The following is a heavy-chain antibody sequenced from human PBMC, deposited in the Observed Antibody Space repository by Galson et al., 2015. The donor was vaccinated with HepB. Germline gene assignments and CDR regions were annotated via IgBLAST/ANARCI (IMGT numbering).Heavy chain of an antibody. CDR3: ARDWNWGLDY. CDR1: GFTFSPIW. CDR2: IKGDGSEE. D-gene: IGHD7-27*01. V-gene: IGHV3-7*03. Sequence: SLRLSCAASGFTFSPIWMSWVRQAPGKGLEWVANIKGDGSEEYYVDSVKGRFTISRDNARNSLYLQMNRLTAEDTALYYCARDWNWGLDYWGQGTLVTVSS. J-gene: IGHJ4*02.